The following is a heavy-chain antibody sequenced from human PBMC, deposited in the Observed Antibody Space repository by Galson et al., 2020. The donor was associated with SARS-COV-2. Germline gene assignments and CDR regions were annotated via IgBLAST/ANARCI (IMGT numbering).Heavy chain of an antibody. J-gene: IGHJ3*02. CDR1: GDNFNSFA. CDR3: ARSMDIVVGPTGRDHCDI. D-gene: IGHD5-12*01. V-gene: IGHV1-69*13. Sequence: SVQVSCQASGDNFNSFAFNWVRQAPGQGLEWIGGIMPLFGTTNYAQKFQGRVTITSDESTRTAYMDLKRLRSEETAVYFCARSMDIVVGPTGRDHCDIWGQGTLVTVSS. CDR2: IMPLFGTT.